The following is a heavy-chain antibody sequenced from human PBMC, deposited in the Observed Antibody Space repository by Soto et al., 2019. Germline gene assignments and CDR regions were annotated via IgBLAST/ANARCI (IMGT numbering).Heavy chain of an antibody. Sequence: ASVKVSCKASGYTFTNYGISWVRQAPGQGLEWMGWISAYNGNTKYAQKLQGRVTMTTDTSTSTAYMELRSLRSDDTAVYYCARGVGSGSYYNQYNWFDPWGQGTLVTVTS. CDR3: ARGVGSGSYYNQYNWFDP. V-gene: IGHV1-18*01. D-gene: IGHD3-10*01. CDR1: GYTFTNYG. J-gene: IGHJ5*02. CDR2: ISAYNGNT.